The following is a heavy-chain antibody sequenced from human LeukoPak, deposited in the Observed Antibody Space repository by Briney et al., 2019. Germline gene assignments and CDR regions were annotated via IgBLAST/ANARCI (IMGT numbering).Heavy chain of an antibody. D-gene: IGHD4-11*01. CDR3: VRDPSNSGNWFDL. CDR1: GFNLRDYW. Sequence: GGSLRLSCAASGFNLRDYWMHWVRQAPGKGLVWVSRLGTDGTYTNYADSVTGRFTISRDNAKNTLYLQMDSLRAEDTSFYYCVRDPSNSGNWFDLWGQGTLVTASS. J-gene: IGHJ5*02. CDR2: LGTDGTYT. V-gene: IGHV3-74*01.